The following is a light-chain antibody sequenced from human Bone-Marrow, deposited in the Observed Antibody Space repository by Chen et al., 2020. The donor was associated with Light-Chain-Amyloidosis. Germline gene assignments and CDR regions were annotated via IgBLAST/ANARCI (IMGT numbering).Light chain of an antibody. CDR3: QQYGTSPLT. V-gene: IGKV3-20*01. CDR1: QTISSNY. J-gene: IGKJ4*01. Sequence: ESVLTQSPGTLSLFPGEGANLSCRASQTISSNYLTWYQQKFGQAPRLLIYGSSSRATGIPDRCTGSGSGTDFTLTINRLEPEDFAMYYCQQYGTSPLTFGGGTKVEIK. CDR2: GSS.